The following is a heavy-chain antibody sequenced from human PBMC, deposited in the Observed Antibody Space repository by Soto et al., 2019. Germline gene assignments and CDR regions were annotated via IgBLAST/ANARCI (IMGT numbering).Heavy chain of an antibody. Sequence: PSETLSLTCAVYGGSFSGYFWIWIRQPPGRGLEWIGEINHSGSTNYNPSLKSRVTISTDTSKNQFSLHLTSVTAADTAVYFCARGQRELTTAWFFDVWGRGTLVTVSS. V-gene: IGHV4-34*01. CDR1: GGSFSGYF. J-gene: IGHJ2*01. CDR3: ARGQRELTTAWFFDV. D-gene: IGHD3-22*01. CDR2: INHSGST.